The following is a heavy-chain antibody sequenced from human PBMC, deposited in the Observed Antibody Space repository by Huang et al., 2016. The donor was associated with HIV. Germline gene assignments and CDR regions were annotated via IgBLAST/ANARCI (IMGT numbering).Heavy chain of an antibody. CDR1: GGSITDSNYC. V-gene: IGHV4-39*01. Sequence: QLQLQESGPGLVRPSETLSLICTVSGGSITDSNYCWGWIRQPPGKGLEGIGSIYYSGDTDYNPSLKSRVTMSVDTSKNRFSLDIRSVAVADTAIYYCARHFGSWSGYFDSWGQGTLVPVSS. CDR3: ARHFGSWSGYFDS. J-gene: IGHJ4*02. CDR2: IYYSGDT. D-gene: IGHD3-10*01.